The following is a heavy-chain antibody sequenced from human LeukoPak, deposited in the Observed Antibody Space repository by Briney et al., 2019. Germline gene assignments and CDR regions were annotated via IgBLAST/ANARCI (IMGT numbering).Heavy chain of an antibody. CDR1: GFTFSSYW. D-gene: IGHD6-19*01. V-gene: IGHV3-7*01. J-gene: IGHJ4*02. CDR2: IKQDGSEK. Sequence: PGGSLRLSCAASGFTFSSYWMSWVRQAPGKGLEWVANIKQDGSEKYYVDSVEGRFTISRDNAKNSLYLQMNSLRAEDTAVYYCARVDSTPPSPGYSSGWFYFDYWGQGTLVTVSS. CDR3: ARVDSTPPSPGYSSGWFYFDY.